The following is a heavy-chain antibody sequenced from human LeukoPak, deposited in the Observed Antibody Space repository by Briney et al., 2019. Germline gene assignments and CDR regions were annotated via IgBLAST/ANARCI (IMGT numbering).Heavy chain of an antibody. CDR3: AKAGGWTNYFDY. CDR2: ISTGSTTI. V-gene: IGHV3-48*01. J-gene: IGHJ4*02. CDR1: GFTFSTYS. Sequence: GGSLRLSCAASGFTFSTYSMNWVRQAPGKGLEWISYISTGSTTIYYADSVKGRFTISRDNSKNTLYLQLNSLRAEDTAVYYCAKAGGWTNYFDYWGQGTLVTVSS. D-gene: IGHD6-19*01.